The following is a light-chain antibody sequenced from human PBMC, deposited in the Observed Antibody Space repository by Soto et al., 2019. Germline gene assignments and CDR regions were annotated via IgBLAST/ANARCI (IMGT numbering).Light chain of an antibody. CDR1: RSISRW. CDR2: DAS. Sequence: DIQITQSPSTLSASVGDRVTITCRASRSISRWLAWYQQKPGKAPNLLIYDASSLQSGVPSGFSGSGSGTEFTLTIFSLQPDDFATYYCQQYNSYSEAFGQRAKVDVK. V-gene: IGKV1-5*01. J-gene: IGKJ1*01. CDR3: QQYNSYSEA.